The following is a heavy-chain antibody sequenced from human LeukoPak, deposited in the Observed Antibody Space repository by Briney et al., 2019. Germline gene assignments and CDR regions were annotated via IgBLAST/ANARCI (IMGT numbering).Heavy chain of an antibody. V-gene: IGHV4-59*08. J-gene: IGHJ4*02. CDR3: ARHGFSSDSSSWFDY. Sequence: SETRSLTCTVSGGSISSYYWSWIRQPPGKGLEWIGYIYYSGSTNYNPSLKSRVTISVDTSKNQFSLKLSSVTAADTAVYYCARHGFSSDSSSWFDYWGQGTLVTVSS. D-gene: IGHD6-13*01. CDR2: IYYSGST. CDR1: GGSISSYY.